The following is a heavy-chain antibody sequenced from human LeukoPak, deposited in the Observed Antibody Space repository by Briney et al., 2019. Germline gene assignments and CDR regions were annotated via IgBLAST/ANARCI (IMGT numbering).Heavy chain of an antibody. Sequence: GESLKISCKASGYSFTNYWIGWVRQMPGKGLEWMGIIYPGDSDTRYSPSFQGQVTISADKSISTAYLQWSSLEASDTAMYYCARQNSGGTSASVYWGQGTLVTVSS. V-gene: IGHV5-51*01. D-gene: IGHD1-26*01. CDR3: ARQNSGGTSASVY. CDR2: IYPGDSDT. CDR1: GYSFTNYW. J-gene: IGHJ4*02.